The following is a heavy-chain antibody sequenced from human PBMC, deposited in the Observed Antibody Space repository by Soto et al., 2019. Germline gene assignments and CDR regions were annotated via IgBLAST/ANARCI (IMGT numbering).Heavy chain of an antibody. J-gene: IGHJ3*02. D-gene: IGHD3-22*01. Sequence: ASVKVSCKASGYTFTSYDINWVRQATGQGLEWMGWMNPNSGNTGYAQKFQGRVTMTRNTSISTAYMERSSLRSEDTAVYYCARADLRITMIVVPYAFDIWGQGTMVTVSS. CDR1: GYTFTSYD. CDR2: MNPNSGNT. CDR3: ARADLRITMIVVPYAFDI. V-gene: IGHV1-8*01.